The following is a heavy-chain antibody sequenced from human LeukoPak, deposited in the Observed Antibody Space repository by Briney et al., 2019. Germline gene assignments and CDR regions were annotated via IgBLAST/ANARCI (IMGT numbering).Heavy chain of an antibody. CDR1: GFTFSSYG. D-gene: IGHD1-26*01. Sequence: PGGSLRLSCAASGFTFSSYGMHWVRQAPGKGLEWVAVISYDGSNKYYADSVKGRFTISRDNARNSLYLQMNSLRAEDTAVYYCARDILGSQTPFDYWGREPWSPSPQ. CDR2: ISYDGSNK. V-gene: IGHV3-30*03. J-gene: IGHJ4*02. CDR3: ARDILGSQTPFDY.